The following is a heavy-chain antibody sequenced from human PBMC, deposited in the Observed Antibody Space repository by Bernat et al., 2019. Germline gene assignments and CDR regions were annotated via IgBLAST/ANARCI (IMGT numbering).Heavy chain of an antibody. CDR2: ISYDGSNK. CDR3: RGYCSGGSCYPLYYYGMDV. D-gene: IGHD2-15*01. Sequence: QVQLVESGGGVVQPGRSLRLSCAASGFTFSSYGMHWVRQAPGKGLEWVAVISYDGSNKYYADSVKGRFTISRDNSKNTLYLQMNSLRAEDTAVYYCRGYCSGGSCYPLYYYGMDVWGQGTTATVSS. V-gene: IGHV3-30*03. J-gene: IGHJ6*02. CDR1: GFTFSSYG.